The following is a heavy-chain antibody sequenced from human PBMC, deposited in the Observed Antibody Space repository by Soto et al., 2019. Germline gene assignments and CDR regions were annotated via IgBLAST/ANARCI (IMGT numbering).Heavy chain of an antibody. CDR2: ISSGSHYI. V-gene: IGHV3-21*01. J-gene: IGHJ4*02. CDR3: ASDQRELYYFDY. CDR1: GFTFSSYS. Sequence: EVQLVESGGGLVKPGGSLRLSCAASGFTFSSYSMNWVRQAPGKGLEWVSSISSGSHYIYYADSVKGRFTLSRDNARNSLYLQMNSLRAEDTAVYYCASDQRELYYFDYWGQGTLVTVSS. D-gene: IGHD1-26*01.